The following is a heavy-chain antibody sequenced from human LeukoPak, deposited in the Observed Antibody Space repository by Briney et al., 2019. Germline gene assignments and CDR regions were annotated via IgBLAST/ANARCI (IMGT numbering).Heavy chain of an antibody. J-gene: IGHJ4*02. CDR3: ARARTTRGFDY. Sequence: PGRSLRLFCAASGFTFNSYGIHWVRQAPGKGLEWVAFIWYDGSNKYYADSVKGRFTISRDNSKNTLYLQMNSLRAEDTAVYYCARARTTRGFDYWGQGTLVTVSS. D-gene: IGHD4-17*01. CDR2: IWYDGSNK. V-gene: IGHV3-33*01. CDR1: GFTFNSYG.